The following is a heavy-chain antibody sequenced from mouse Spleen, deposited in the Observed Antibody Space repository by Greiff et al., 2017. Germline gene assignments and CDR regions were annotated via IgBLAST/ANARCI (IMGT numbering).Heavy chain of an antibody. V-gene: IGHV14-4*01. CDR2: IDPENGDT. J-gene: IGHJ2*01. D-gene: IGHD2-10*02. CDR1: GFNIKDDY. CDR3: LYGSIFDY. Sequence: EVQLQESGAELVRPGASVKLSCTASGFNIKDDYMHWVKQRPEQGLEWIGWIDPENGDTEYASKFQGKATITADTSSNTAYLQLSSLTSEDTAVYYCLYGSIFDYWGQGTTLTVSS.